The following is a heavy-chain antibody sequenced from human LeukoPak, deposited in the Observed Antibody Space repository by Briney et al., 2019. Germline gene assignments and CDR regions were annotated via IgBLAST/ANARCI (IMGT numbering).Heavy chain of an antibody. Sequence: SETLSLTCTISGDSINSYSWTWIRQPPGKGLEWIGYIYSSGSTNYNSSLKGRVTISVDTSKSQFSLNLTSVTAADTALYYCARLGSSGLFDYWGLGILVTVSS. V-gene: IGHV4-59*01. D-gene: IGHD1-26*01. CDR3: ARLGSSGLFDY. CDR2: IYSSGST. CDR1: GDSINSYS. J-gene: IGHJ4*02.